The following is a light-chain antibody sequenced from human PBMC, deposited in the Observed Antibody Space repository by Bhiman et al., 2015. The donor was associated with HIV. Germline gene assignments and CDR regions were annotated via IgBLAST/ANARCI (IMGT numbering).Light chain of an antibody. CDR1: ASDVGGYTD. V-gene: IGLV2-14*03. CDR3: CSLTSSLTYV. Sequence: QSALAQPASVSGSLGQSITISCSGTASDVGGYTDVSWYQRHPGKAPKLIIYDVSNRPSGISARFSGSKFGNTASLTISGLQPEDEADYFCCSLTSSLTYVFGTGTNVTVL. CDR2: DVS. J-gene: IGLJ1*01.